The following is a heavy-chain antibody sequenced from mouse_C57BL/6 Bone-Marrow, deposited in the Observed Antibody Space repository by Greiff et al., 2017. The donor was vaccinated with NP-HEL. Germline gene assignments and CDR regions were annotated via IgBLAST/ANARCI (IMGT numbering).Heavy chain of an antibody. J-gene: IGHJ4*01. CDR3: ARIYYGHYEGAMDY. D-gene: IGHD2-1*01. CDR2: INYDGSST. CDR1: GFTFSDYY. Sequence: EVKLMESEGGLVQPGSSMKLSCTASGFTFSDYYMAWVRQVPEKGLEWVANINYDGSSTYYLDSLKSRFIISRDNAKNILYLQMSSLKSEDTATYYCARIYYGHYEGAMDYWGQGTSVTVSS. V-gene: IGHV5-16*01.